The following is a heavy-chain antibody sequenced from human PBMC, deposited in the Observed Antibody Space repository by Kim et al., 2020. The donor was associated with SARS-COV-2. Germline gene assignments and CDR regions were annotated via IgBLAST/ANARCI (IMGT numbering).Heavy chain of an antibody. D-gene: IGHD3-10*01. V-gene: IGHV3-64D*06. J-gene: IGHJ6*02. CDR3: VKGPITMVRGVIMDPYYSLGMDV. Sequence: GGSLRLSCSASGFTFRSYAMHWVRQAPGKGLEYVSAISSNGGSTYYADSVKGRFTISRDNSKNTLYLQMSSLRAEDTAVYYCVKGPITMVRGVIMDPYYSLGMDVWGQVTTGTVSS. CDR1: GFTFRSYA. CDR2: ISSNGGST.